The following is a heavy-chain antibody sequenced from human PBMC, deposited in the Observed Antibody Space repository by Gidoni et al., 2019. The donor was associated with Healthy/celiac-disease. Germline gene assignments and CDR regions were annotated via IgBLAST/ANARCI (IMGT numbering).Heavy chain of an antibody. J-gene: IGHJ6*02. D-gene: IGHD3-3*01. V-gene: IGHV3-21*01. CDR2: ISSSSSYI. CDR3: AREYYDFWSGYYTYYYYGMDV. Sequence: EVQLVESGGGLVKPGGSLRLSCASSGFTFSSYSMNWVRQAPGKGLEWVSSISSSSSYIYYADSVKGRFTISRDNAKNSLYLQMNSLRAEDTAVYYCAREYYDFWSGYYTYYYYGMDVWGQGTTVTVSS. CDR1: GFTFSSYS.